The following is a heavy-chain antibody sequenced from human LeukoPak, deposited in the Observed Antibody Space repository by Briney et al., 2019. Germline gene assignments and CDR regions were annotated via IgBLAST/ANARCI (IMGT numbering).Heavy chain of an antibody. J-gene: IGHJ4*02. CDR1: GDSISSGNY. V-gene: IGHV4-38-2*02. CDR3: ARVKKYGGNPYDY. D-gene: IGHD4-23*01. Sequence: PSETLSLTCTVSGDSISSGNYWGWIRQPPGKGLEWIGEINHSGSTNYNPSLKSRVTISVDTSKNQFSLKLSSVTAADTAVYYCARVKKYGGNPYDYWGQGTLVTVSS. CDR2: INHSGST.